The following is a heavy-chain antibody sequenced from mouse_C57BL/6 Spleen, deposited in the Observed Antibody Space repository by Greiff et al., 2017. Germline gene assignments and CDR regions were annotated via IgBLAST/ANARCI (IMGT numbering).Heavy chain of an antibody. V-gene: IGHV1-52*01. Sequence: QVQLQQPGAELVRPGSSVKLSCKASGYTFTSYWMHWVKQRPIQGLEWIGNIDPSDSETHYNQKFKDKATLTVDKSSSPAYMQLSSLTSEDSAVYYCARERLTTVVATNWYFDVWGTGTTVTVSS. CDR2: IDPSDSET. CDR1: GYTFTSYW. D-gene: IGHD1-1*01. CDR3: ARERLTTVVATNWYFDV. J-gene: IGHJ1*03.